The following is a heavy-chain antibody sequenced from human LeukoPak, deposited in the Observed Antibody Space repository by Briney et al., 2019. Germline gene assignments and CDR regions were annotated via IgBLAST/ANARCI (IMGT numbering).Heavy chain of an antibody. D-gene: IGHD3-10*01. V-gene: IGHV4-39*06. CDR3: ARVKSVTMVRGVKTQSFDY. CDR1: GGSISSSSYY. Sequence: SETLSLTCTVSGGSISSSSYYWGWIRQPPGKGLEWIGSIYYSGRTYYNPSLKSRVTISVDTPKNQFPLKLSSVTAADTAVYYCARVKSVTMVRGVKTQSFDYWGQGTLVTVSS. CDR2: IYYSGRT. J-gene: IGHJ4*02.